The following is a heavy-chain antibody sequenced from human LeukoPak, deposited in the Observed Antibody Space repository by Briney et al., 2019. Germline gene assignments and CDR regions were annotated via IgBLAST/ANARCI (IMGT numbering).Heavy chain of an antibody. V-gene: IGHV3-7*01. CDR3: AREGNQYSSGWYSGAGY. D-gene: IGHD6-19*01. CDR2: IKTDGGEK. Sequence: GGSLRLSCAASGFTFSTYWMGWVRQAPGKGLDWVANIKTDGGEKYYVDSVKGRFTISRDNAKNSLYLQMNSLRAEDTAVYYCAREGNQYSSGWYSGAGYWGQGTLVTVSS. CDR1: GFTFSTYW. J-gene: IGHJ4*02.